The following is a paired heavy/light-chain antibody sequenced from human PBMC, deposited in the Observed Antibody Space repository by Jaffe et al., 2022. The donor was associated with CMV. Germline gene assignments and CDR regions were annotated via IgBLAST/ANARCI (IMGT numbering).Heavy chain of an antibody. CDR1: GFTFSDYY. Sequence: QEQLVESGGGLVKPGGSLRLSCTGSGFTFSDYYMSWIRQAPGKGLEWVAHISGRRNIIKYGDYVKGRFVISRDNAKNSLYLQMNSLRGEDTAVYYCARNWDPSLFSYGHLDAFDIWGQGTMVTVSS. CDR2: ISGRRNII. D-gene: IGHD5-18*01. CDR3: ARNWDPSLFSYGHLDAFDI. J-gene: IGHJ3*02. V-gene: IGHV3-11*01.
Light chain of an antibody. CDR3: QQSYSIPQT. V-gene: IGKV1-39*01. J-gene: IGKJ1*01. Sequence: DIQMTQSPSSLSASVGDRVTITCRASQSISSYLNWYQQKPGKAPNLLIYTASDLQSGVPSRFSGSGSGTDFTLTISSLQPEDFAIYYCQQSYSIPQTFGQGTKVEIK. CDR1: QSISSY. CDR2: TAS.